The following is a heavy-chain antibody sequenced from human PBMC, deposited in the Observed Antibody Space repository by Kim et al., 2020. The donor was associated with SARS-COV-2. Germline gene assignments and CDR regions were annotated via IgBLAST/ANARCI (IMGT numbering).Heavy chain of an antibody. J-gene: IGHJ4*02. Sequence: SETLSLTCTVSGGSISSGGYYWSWIRQHPGKGLEWIGYIYYSGSTYYNPSLKSRVTISVDTSKNQFSLKLSSVTAADTAVYYCARDVRSNWVFDYWGQGTLVTISS. CDR2: IYYSGST. D-gene: IGHD7-27*01. CDR1: GGSISSGGYY. CDR3: ARDVRSNWVFDY. V-gene: IGHV4-31*03.